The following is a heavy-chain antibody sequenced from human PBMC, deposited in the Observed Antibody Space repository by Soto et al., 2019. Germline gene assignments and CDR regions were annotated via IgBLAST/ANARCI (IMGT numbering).Heavy chain of an antibody. CDR1: GFTFSSYA. D-gene: IGHD5-12*01. CDR2: ISGSGGST. CDR3: AKAPSSSEAFTGYSGYDLDY. J-gene: IGHJ4*02. V-gene: IGHV3-23*01. Sequence: EVQLLESGGGLVQPGGSLRLSCAASGFTFSSYAMSWVRQAPGKGLEWVSAISGSGGSTYYADSVKGRFTISRDNTKNTLYLQMNSLRAEDTAVYYCAKAPSSSEAFTGYSGYDLDYWCQGTLVTVSS.